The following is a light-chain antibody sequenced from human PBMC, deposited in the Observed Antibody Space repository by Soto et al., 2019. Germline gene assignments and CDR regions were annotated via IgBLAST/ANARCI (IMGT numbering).Light chain of an antibody. V-gene: IGKV3-20*01. CDR3: QQYGSSPRT. CDR1: QSVSSSY. CDR2: GAS. J-gene: IGKJ1*01. Sequence: EIVLTQSPGTLSLSPGERATLPCRASQSVSSSYLAWYQQKPGQAPRLLIYGASSRATGIPDRFSGSGSGTDFTLTISRLEPEDFAVYYCQQYGSSPRTFGQGTKVDLK.